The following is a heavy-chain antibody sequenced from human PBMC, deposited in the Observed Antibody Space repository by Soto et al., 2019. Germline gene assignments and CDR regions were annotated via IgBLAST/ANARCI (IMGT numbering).Heavy chain of an antibody. CDR3: ARSPRSSPYFDY. J-gene: IGHJ4*02. CDR2: IYPGDYET. Sequence: XESLTISCQGSGYTFSNFWIALVRQLPGKGLEWMGIIYPGDYETRYSPSFHGKVTISADRSIGTAYLQWSSLEASDSAFYFCARSPRSSPYFDYWGQGALVTVSS. D-gene: IGHD6-13*01. V-gene: IGHV5-51*01. CDR1: GYTFSNFW.